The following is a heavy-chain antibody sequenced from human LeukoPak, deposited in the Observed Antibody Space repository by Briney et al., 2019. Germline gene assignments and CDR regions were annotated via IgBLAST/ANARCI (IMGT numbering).Heavy chain of an antibody. J-gene: IGHJ4*02. CDR3: ARTGNSGSGS. V-gene: IGHV3-7*05. D-gene: IGHD3-10*01. CDR2: TNQGGSEK. CDR1: GFTFSSYW. Sequence: GGSLRLSCAASGFTFSSYWMNWVRQAPGKGLEWVANTNQGGSEKYYVDSVKGRFTISRDNAKNSLYLQMNSLRAEDTAVYYCARTGNSGSGSWGQGTLVTVSS.